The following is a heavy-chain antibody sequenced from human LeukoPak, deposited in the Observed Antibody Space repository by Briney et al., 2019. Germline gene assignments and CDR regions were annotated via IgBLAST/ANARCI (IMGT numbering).Heavy chain of an antibody. Sequence: PGGSLRLSCAASGFTFSSYSMNWVRQAPGKGLEWVSSISSSSYIYYADSVKGRFTISRDNAKNSLYLQMNSLRAEDTAVYYCARGRTTIFGVAHDAFDIWGQGTMVTVSS. D-gene: IGHD3-3*01. CDR2: ISSSSYI. V-gene: IGHV3-21*01. J-gene: IGHJ3*02. CDR3: ARGRTTIFGVAHDAFDI. CDR1: GFTFSSYS.